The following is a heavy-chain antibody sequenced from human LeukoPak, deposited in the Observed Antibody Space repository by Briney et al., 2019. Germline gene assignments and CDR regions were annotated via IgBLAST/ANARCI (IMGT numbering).Heavy chain of an antibody. V-gene: IGHV1-18*01. CDR2: ISAYNGNT. J-gene: IGHJ4*02. D-gene: IGHD4-23*01. CDR1: AYTFSNYG. Sequence: ASVKVSCKASAYTFSNYGISWVRQAPGQGLEWMGWISAYNGNTKYAQKLQGRFIMSTDTSTSTAYMELRSLTSDDTAVYYCARATTVASDYWGQGTLVTVSS. CDR3: ARATTVASDY.